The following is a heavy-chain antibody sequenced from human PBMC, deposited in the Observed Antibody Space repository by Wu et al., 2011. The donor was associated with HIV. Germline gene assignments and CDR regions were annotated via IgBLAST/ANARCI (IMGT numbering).Heavy chain of an antibody. J-gene: IGHJ5*02. CDR2: IGTYNGNT. CDR1: GYTFTTYG. V-gene: IGHV1-18*01. D-gene: IGHD2-2*02. CDR3: ARVGPCSSTSCYMKWFDP. Sequence: VSCKASGYTFTTYGISWVRQAPGQGLEWMGWIGTYNGNTNYAQKFQGRVIVTIDTSTSTAYMELRSLRSDDTAVYYCARVGPCSSTSCYMKWFDPWGQGTLVTVSS.